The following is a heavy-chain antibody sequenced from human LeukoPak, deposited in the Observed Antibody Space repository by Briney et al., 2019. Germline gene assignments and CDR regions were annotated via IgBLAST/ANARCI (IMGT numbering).Heavy chain of an antibody. V-gene: IGHV3-30*04. J-gene: IGHJ4*02. Sequence: GGSLRLSCAASGFTFSSYAMHWVRQPPGKGLEWVAAISYDGSKRYYADSVKGRFTISRDNSKNTVYLQMDSLRAEDTAVYYCASALWFGYLDYWGQGTLVTVSS. CDR2: ISYDGSKR. D-gene: IGHD3-10*01. CDR3: ASALWFGYLDY. CDR1: GFTFSSYA.